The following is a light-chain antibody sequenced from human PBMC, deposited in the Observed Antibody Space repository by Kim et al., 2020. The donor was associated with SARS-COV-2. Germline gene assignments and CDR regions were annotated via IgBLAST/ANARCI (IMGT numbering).Light chain of an antibody. CDR1: QSLTTF. CDR3: QQRFSWPLT. J-gene: IGKJ4*01. Sequence: LSPGERATLSCRASQSLTTFLAWYQHQPRQAPRLLIYAASNRATGIPARCSGSGSGTDFTLTISYLEPEDFAVYYCQQRFSWPLTFGGGTKVDIK. CDR2: AAS. V-gene: IGKV3-11*01.